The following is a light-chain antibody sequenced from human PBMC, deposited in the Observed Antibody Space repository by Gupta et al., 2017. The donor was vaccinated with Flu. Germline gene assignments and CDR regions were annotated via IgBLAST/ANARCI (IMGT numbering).Light chain of an antibody. CDR1: SDNVVNRG. Sequence: NSDNVVNRGAAWLQQHQGHPPNVLSYRTNNRPSGISERFSASRSGNTASLTITGLQPEDEGDYYCSAWDRSLNAVVFGGGTKVTVL. CDR2: RTN. CDR3: SAWDRSLNAVV. V-gene: IGLV10-54*04. J-gene: IGLJ2*01.